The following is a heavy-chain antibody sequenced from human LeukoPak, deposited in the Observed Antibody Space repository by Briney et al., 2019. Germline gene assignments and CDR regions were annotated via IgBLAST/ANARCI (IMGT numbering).Heavy chain of an antibody. J-gene: IGHJ5*02. CDR2: IIPIFGTA. Sequence: SVKVSCKASGGTFISYAISWVRQAPGQGLEWMGGIIPIFGTANYAQKFQGRVTITADESTSTAYMELSSLRSEDTAVYYCARVRDSSGYRMNWFDPWGQGTLVTVSS. D-gene: IGHD3-22*01. CDR3: ARVRDSSGYRMNWFDP. V-gene: IGHV1-69*13. CDR1: GGTFISYA.